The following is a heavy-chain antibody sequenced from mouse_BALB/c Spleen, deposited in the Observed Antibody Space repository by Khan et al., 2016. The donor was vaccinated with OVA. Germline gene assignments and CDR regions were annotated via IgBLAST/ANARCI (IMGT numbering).Heavy chain of an antibody. CDR2: IYPFNDDT. CDR1: GYTFTSYV. D-gene: IGHD2-10*01. V-gene: IGHV1S136*01. Sequence: VQLQQPGPELVKPGASVKMSCKASGYTFTSYVIHWVKQKPGQGLEWIGYIYPFNDDTKYIEKFQGKATLTSDKSSSTAYMELSSLTSEDSAVYFWATQGSTYTWFTYWGQGTLVSVSA. J-gene: IGHJ3*01. CDR3: ATQGSTYTWFTY.